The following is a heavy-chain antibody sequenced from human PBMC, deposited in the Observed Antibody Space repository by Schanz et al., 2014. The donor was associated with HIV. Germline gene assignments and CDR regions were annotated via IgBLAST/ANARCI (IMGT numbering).Heavy chain of an antibody. V-gene: IGHV3-7*03. D-gene: IGHD1-26*01. J-gene: IGHJ3*02. Sequence: EVQLMESGGGSVQPGGSLRLSCAVSGSWFSDHWMSWLRQVPGEGLEWVAKIKEDGSETYYVGSVTGRFTISRDNTKNSLYLQMNSLRAEDTALYYCAKDMGSGSYETFDIWGQGTMVTVSS. CDR3: AKDMGSGSYETFDI. CDR1: GSWFSDHW. CDR2: IKEDGSET.